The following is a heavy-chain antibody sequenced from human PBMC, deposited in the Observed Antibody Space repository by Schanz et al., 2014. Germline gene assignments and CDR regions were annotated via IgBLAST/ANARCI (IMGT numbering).Heavy chain of an antibody. V-gene: IGHV3-23*04. J-gene: IGHJ4*02. Sequence: EVQLVESGGGLVQPGGSLRLSCAASGFTFSSNSMNWVRQAPGKGLEWVSAISGSGGSTYYADSVKGRFTVSRDNSKNTLYLQLNSLRAEDTAVYYCARDFHGYGPHLDYWGQGSLVTVSS. D-gene: IGHD5-12*01. CDR2: ISGSGGST. CDR1: GFTFSSNS. CDR3: ARDFHGYGPHLDY.